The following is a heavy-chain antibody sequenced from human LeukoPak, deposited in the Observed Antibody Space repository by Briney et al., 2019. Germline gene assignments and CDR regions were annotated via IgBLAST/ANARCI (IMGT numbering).Heavy chain of an antibody. CDR1: GFTFSSYG. D-gene: IGHD2-2*01. CDR2: IRYDGSNK. Sequence: PGGSLRLSCAASGFTFSSYGMHWVRQAPGKGLEWVAFIRYDGSNKYYADSVKGRFTISRDNSKNTLYLQMNSLRAEDTAEYYCANGAQDIVVVPAARGAARDYFDYWGQGTLVTVSS. J-gene: IGHJ4*02. V-gene: IGHV3-30*02. CDR3: ANGAQDIVVVPAARGAARDYFDY.